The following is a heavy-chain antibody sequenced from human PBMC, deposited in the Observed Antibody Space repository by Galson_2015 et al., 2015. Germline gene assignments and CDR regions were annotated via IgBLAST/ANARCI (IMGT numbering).Heavy chain of an antibody. Sequence: SLRLSCAASGFTFRTYGMHWVRQAPGKGLEWVAFISYDGSNKYYADSVKGRFTVSRDNSKSTLYLQMNSLRAEDTAVYYCAKDRYYDGRGTDAFDIWGQGTMVTVSS. J-gene: IGHJ3*02. V-gene: IGHV3-30*18. CDR2: ISYDGSNK. CDR3: AKDRYYDGRGTDAFDI. D-gene: IGHD3-22*01. CDR1: GFTFRTYG.